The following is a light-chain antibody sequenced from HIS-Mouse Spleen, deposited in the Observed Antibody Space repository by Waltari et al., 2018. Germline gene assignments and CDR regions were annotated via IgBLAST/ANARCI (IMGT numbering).Light chain of an antibody. CDR2: DDS. CDR3: QVWDSSSDHPYV. Sequence: SYVLTQPPSVSVAPGKTARITCGGNNIGSKSVHWYQQKPGQAPGLVVYDDSDQPSGIPERCSGSNSGNTAALTISRGEGGDEADYYCQVWDSSSDHPYVFGTGTKVTVL. J-gene: IGLJ1*01. V-gene: IGLV3-21*03. CDR1: NIGSKS.